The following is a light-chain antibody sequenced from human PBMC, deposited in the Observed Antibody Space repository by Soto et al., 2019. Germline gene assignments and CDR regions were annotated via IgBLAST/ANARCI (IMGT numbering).Light chain of an antibody. J-gene: IGKJ3*01. CDR3: LQHSVYPFT. CDR2: AAS. Sequence: DIQMTQSPPSLSASVGDRVTITCRASESIRYDLGWYQQRPGKAPKRLIYAASKSEVPSRFSGSGSGTEFTLTISGLQPEDFATYYCLQHSVYPFTFGPGTKVDL. V-gene: IGKV1-17*01. CDR1: ESIRYD.